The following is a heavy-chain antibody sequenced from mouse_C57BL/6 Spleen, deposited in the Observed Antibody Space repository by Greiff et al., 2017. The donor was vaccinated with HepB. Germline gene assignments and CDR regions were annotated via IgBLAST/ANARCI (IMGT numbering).Heavy chain of an antibody. D-gene: IGHD2-4*01. CDR3: TRGGYDYDGFAY. CDR2: IDPETGGT. Sequence: QVQLQQSGAELVRPGASVTLSCKASGYTFTDYEMHWVKQTPVHGLEWIGAIDPETGGTAYNQKFKGKAILTADKSSSTAYMELRSLTSEDSAVYYCTRGGYDYDGFAYGGQGTLVTVSA. V-gene: IGHV1-15*01. CDR1: GYTFTDYE. J-gene: IGHJ3*01.